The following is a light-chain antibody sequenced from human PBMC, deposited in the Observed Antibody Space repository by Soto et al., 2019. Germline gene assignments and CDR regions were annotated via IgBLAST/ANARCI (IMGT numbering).Light chain of an antibody. CDR2: EVN. CDR1: SSDVGGYNY. CDR3: SSYADSSNV. Sequence: QSALTQPASVSGSPGQSITISCTGTSSDVGGYNYVSWYQQHPGKAPKLMIYEVNKRPSGVPDRFSGSKSGNTASLTVSGLQAEDEADYYCSSYADSSNVFGTGTKLTVL. V-gene: IGLV2-8*01. J-gene: IGLJ1*01.